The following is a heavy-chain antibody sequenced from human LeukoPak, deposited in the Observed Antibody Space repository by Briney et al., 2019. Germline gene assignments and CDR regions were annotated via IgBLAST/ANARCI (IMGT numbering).Heavy chain of an antibody. CDR3: ARVEYCGGDCYSNPVDY. J-gene: IGHJ4*02. CDR2: IRSTSSSM. V-gene: IGHV3-48*03. D-gene: IGHD2-21*02. CDR1: GFILSNYE. Sequence: GGSLRLSCAASGFILSNYEMNWVRQAPGKGLEWISCIRSTSSSMYYGDSVKGRFTISRDNAKNTLYLQMNSLRAEDTAVYYCARVEYCGGDCYSNPVDYWGQGTLVTVSS.